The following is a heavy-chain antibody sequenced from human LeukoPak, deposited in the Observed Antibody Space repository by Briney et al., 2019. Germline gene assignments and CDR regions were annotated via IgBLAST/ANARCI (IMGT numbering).Heavy chain of an antibody. CDR3: ARASYGSGSYPNHFDY. CDR1: GYTFTSYD. D-gene: IGHD3-10*01. J-gene: IGHJ4*02. Sequence: ASVKVSCKASGYTFTSYDINWVRQATGQGLEWMGWMNPNSGNTGYAQKFQGRVTMTRDTSINTAYMELSRLRFDDTAVYYCARASYGSGSYPNHFDYWGQGTLVTVSS. CDR2: MNPNSGNT. V-gene: IGHV1-8*01.